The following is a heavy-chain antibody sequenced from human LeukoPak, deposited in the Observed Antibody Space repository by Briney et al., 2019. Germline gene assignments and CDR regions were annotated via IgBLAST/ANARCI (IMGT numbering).Heavy chain of an antibody. J-gene: IGHJ4*02. V-gene: IGHV3-64*01. Sequence: PGGSLRLSCEASGFTLSRHGMHWVRQAPGKGLEYVSAISSNGGSTYYANSVKGRFTISRDNSKNTLYLQMNSLRAEDTAVYYCANCQGGGSCYGFGYWGQGTLVTVSS. CDR1: GFTLSRHG. CDR3: ANCQGGGSCYGFGY. D-gene: IGHD2-15*01. CDR2: ISSNGGST.